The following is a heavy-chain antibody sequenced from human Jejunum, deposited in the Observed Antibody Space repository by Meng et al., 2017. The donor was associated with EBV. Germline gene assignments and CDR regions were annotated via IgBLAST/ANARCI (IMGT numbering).Heavy chain of an antibody. V-gene: IGHV4-61*08. CDR1: GGGVRRPGDY. J-gene: IGHJ2*01. D-gene: IGHD2-8*01. CDR2: GCDAGST. CDR3: ARCFDLGWGTSWYFDL. Sequence: RVWGPGVGRPAGPLSLTGAGAGGGVRRPGDYWGWRRRARGKELEGIGDGCDAGSTNYNPSLKSRLTTSLDTSKNQFSLKLTSVTAADTAVYYCARCFDLGWGTSWYFDLWGRGTLVTVSS.